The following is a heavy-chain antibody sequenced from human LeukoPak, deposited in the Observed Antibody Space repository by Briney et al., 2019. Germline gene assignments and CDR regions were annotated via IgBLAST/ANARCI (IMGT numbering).Heavy chain of an antibody. CDR2: IYYSGST. CDR1: GGSISSGDYY. D-gene: IGHD3-22*01. Sequence: SQTLSLTCTVSGGSISSGDYYWSWIRQPPGKGLEWIGYIYYSGSTYYNPSLKSRVTISVDASKNQFSLKLSSVTAADTAVYYCAREYYYDSSGYYFDYWGQGTLVTVSS. CDR3: AREYYYDSSGYYFDY. J-gene: IGHJ4*02. V-gene: IGHV4-30-4*08.